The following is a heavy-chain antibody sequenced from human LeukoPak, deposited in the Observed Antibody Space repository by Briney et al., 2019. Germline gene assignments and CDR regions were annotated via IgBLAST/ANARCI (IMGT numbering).Heavy chain of an antibody. CDR1: GFTFTTFW. CDR3: VRDWGYDSSGYWQKYFDT. D-gene: IGHD3-22*01. Sequence: GGSLGLSCATSGFTFTTFWMHWVRQAPGKGLVRVSRINHNGSSTNYADSVKGRFTISRDNAKNTVYLQMNSLRAEDTAVYYCVRDWGYDSSGYWQKYFDTWGQGTLVTVSS. CDR2: INHNGSST. J-gene: IGHJ4*02. V-gene: IGHV3-74*01.